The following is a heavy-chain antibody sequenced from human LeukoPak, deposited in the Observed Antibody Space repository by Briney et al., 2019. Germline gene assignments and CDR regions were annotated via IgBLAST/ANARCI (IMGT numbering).Heavy chain of an antibody. V-gene: IGHV1-3*01. CDR2: INAGNGNT. J-gene: IGHJ4*02. Sequence: GASVKVSCKASGYIFTNYAMHWVRQAPGQRLEWMGWINAGNGNTKYSQKFQGRVTITRDTSASTAYMELSSLRSEDTAVYYCARDRWYSSGWPRFDYWGQGTLVTVSS. CDR3: ARDRWYSSGWPRFDY. CDR1: GYIFTNYA. D-gene: IGHD6-19*01.